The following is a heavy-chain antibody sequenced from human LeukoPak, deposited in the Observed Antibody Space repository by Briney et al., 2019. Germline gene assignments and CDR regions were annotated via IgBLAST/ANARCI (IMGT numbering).Heavy chain of an antibody. J-gene: IGHJ4*02. D-gene: IGHD4-17*01. CDR3: ARDYADYVGYFFFDY. CDR2: ISGGGETT. CDR1: GFTFNNYA. Sequence: SGGSLRLSCAASGFTFNNYAMTWARQAPGKGLEWVSSISGGGETTYYADSAKGRFTISRDNSQNTLYLQMNSLSAEDTAVYYCARDYADYVGYFFFDYWGQGTLVTVSS. V-gene: IGHV3-23*01.